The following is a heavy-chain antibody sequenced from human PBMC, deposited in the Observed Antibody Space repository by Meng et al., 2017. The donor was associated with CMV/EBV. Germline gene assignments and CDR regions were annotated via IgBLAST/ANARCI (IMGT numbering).Heavy chain of an antibody. CDR2: IKGKTDGGTT. Sequence: GGSLRLSCAASGFTFSNAWMSWVRQAPGKGLEWVGRIKGKTDGGTTDYAAPVKGRFTISRDDSKNTLYLQMNSLKTEDTAVYYCTTEETYCSSTSCYTGSYYYYGMDVWGQGTTVTVSS. J-gene: IGHJ6*02. D-gene: IGHD2-2*02. CDR1: GFTFSNAW. V-gene: IGHV3-15*01. CDR3: TTEETYCSSTSCYTGSYYYYGMDV.